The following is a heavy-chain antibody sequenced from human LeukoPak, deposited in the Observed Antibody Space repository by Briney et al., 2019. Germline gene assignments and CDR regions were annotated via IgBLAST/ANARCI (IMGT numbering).Heavy chain of an antibody. CDR2: IDPSDSYT. CDR3: ARSYCGGDCPTDY. V-gene: IGHV5-10-1*01. D-gene: IGHD2-21*02. Sequence: PGESLKISCKGPGYSFTSYWISWVRQMPGKGLEWMGRIDPSDSYTNYSPSFQGHVTISADKSISTAYLQWSSLKASDTAMYYCARSYCGGDCPTDYWGQGTLVTVSS. J-gene: IGHJ4*02. CDR1: GYSFTSYW.